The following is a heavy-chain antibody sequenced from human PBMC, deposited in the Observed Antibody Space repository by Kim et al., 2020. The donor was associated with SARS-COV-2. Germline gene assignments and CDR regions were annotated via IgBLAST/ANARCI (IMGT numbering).Heavy chain of an antibody. Sequence: GGSLRLSCAASGFTFSSYAMSWVRQAPGKGLEWVSAISGSGGSTYYADSVKGRFTISRDNSKNTLYLQMNSLRAEDTAVYYCAKSVTGIAAAGHWGYFDYWGQRTLGTVSS. CDR2: ISGSGGST. V-gene: IGHV3-23*01. CDR1: GFTFSSYA. J-gene: IGHJ4*02. CDR3: AKSVTGIAAAGHWGYFDY. D-gene: IGHD6-13*01.